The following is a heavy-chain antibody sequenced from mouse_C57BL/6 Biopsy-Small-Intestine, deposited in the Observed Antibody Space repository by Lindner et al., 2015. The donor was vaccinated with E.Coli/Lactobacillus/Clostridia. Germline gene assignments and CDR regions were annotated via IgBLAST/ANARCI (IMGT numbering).Heavy chain of an antibody. J-gene: IGHJ1*03. V-gene: IGHV1-82*01. CDR3: ASYAFFDV. Sequence: VQLQESGPVLVKPGASVKISCKASGYAFSSSWMNWVKQRPGKGLEWIGRIYPGDGDTNYNGKFKGKATLTADKSSSTAYMQLSSLTSEDSAVYFCASYAFFDVWGTGTTVTVSS. CDR1: GYAFSSSW. CDR2: IYPGDGDT.